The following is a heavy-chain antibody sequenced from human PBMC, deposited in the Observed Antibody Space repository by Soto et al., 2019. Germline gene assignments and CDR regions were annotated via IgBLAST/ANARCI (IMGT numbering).Heavy chain of an antibody. V-gene: IGHV3-74*02. Sequence: EVQLVESGGGLVQPGGSLRLSCAASGCDFSTYWMHWVRQAPGKGLVWVSRISGGGGTTYADSVEGRFTISRDNANNIVYLQINSLTEEDTAMYYCIRASGVAGTGEYFWGQGTLVTVSS. CDR3: IRASGVAGTGEYF. J-gene: IGHJ4*02. D-gene: IGHD6-19*01. CDR2: ISGGGGT. CDR1: GCDFSTYW.